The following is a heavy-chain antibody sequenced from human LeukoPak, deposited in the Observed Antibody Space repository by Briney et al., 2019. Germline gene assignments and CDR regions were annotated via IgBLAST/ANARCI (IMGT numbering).Heavy chain of an antibody. CDR2: IYYSGST. CDR1: GGSISSGGYY. J-gene: IGHJ4*02. CDR3: ARPNHKDHCSSTSCYRYFDY. Sequence: PSETLSLTCTVSGGSISSGGYYWSWIRQHPGKGLEWIGYIYYSGSTYYNPSLKSRVTISVDTSKNQFSLKLSSVTAADTAVYYCARPNHKDHCSSTSCYRYFDYWAQGTLVTVSS. D-gene: IGHD2-2*02. V-gene: IGHV4-31*03.